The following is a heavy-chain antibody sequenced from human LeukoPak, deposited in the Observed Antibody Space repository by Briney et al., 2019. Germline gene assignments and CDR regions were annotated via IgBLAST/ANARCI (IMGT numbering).Heavy chain of an antibody. CDR1: GGFISSYY. Sequence: SETLSLTCTVSGGFISSYYWSWIRQPPGKGLDFIGYMYYSGSANYNPSLKSRVTISVDTSKNQFSLKLSSVTAADTVVYYCARGSSAFDIWGQGTMVTVSS. CDR2: MYYSGSA. CDR3: ARGSSAFDI. J-gene: IGHJ3*02. D-gene: IGHD6-13*01. V-gene: IGHV4-59*01.